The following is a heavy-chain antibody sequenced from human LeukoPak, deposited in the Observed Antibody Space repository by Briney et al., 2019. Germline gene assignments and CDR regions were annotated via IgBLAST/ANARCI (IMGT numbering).Heavy chain of an antibody. CDR3: ARPRYSSGWYYFDY. J-gene: IGHJ4*02. CDR1: GGSICSSSYY. V-gene: IGHV4-39*01. CDR2: IYYSGST. D-gene: IGHD6-19*01. Sequence: PSETLSLTCTVSGGSICSSSYYWGWIRQPPGKGLEWIGSIYYSGSTYYNPSLKSRVTISVDTSKNQFSLKLISVTATDTAVYSCARPRYSSGWYYFDYWGQGTLVTVSS.